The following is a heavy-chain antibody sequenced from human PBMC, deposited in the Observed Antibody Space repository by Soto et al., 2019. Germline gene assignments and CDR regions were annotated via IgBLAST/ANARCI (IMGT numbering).Heavy chain of an antibody. V-gene: IGHV3-15*07. CDR2: IKSKTDGGTT. CDR3: TTDPLDIVVVPAAS. CDR1: GFTFSNAW. Sequence: GGSLRLSCAASGFTFSNAWMNWVRQAPGKGLEWVGRIKSKTDGGTTDYAAPVKGRFTISRDDSKNTLYLQMNSLKTEDTAVYYCTTDPLDIVVVPAASWGQGTLVTVSS. D-gene: IGHD2-2*03. J-gene: IGHJ5*02.